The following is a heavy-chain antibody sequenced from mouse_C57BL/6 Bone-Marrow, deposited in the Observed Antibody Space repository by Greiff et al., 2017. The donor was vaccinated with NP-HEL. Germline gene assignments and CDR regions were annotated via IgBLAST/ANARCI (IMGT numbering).Heavy chain of an antibody. V-gene: IGHV1-81*01. J-gene: IGHJ4*01. CDR1: GYTFTSYG. Sequence: QVQLKESGAELARPGASVKLSCKASGYTFTSYGISWVKQRTGQGLEWIGEIYPRSGNTYYNEKFKGKATLTADKSSSTAYMELRSLTSEDSAVYFCVYYGSSYDAMDYWGQGTSVTVSS. CDR2: IYPRSGNT. CDR3: VYYGSSYDAMDY. D-gene: IGHD1-1*01.